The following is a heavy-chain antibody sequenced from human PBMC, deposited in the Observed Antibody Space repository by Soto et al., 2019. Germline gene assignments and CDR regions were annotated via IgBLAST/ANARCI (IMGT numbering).Heavy chain of an antibody. J-gene: IGHJ6*03. V-gene: IGHV3-23*01. Sequence: PGGSLRLSCVASGFTFSNYPLNWVRQSRGRGLEWVSRINGGGGTTYYADSVKGRFTISRDNSKNTLYLQLNSLRAEDTAVYYCAKYCDDFSNQYNYMEAWGEGITVSV. CDR3: AKYCDDFSNQYNYMEA. CDR1: GFTFSNYP. CDR2: INGGGGTT. D-gene: IGHD3-3*01.